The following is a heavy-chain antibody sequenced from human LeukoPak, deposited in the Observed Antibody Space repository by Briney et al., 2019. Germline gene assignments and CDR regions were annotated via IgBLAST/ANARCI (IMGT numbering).Heavy chain of an antibody. CDR1: GGSITNYY. D-gene: IGHD3/OR15-3a*01. J-gene: IGHJ3*02. V-gene: IGHV4-59*12. Sequence: PSETLFLTCSVSGGSITNYYCNWMRQPPGKGLEWIGSISHMGSTNYNPSLKSRLTITVDRSKNQFCLKLTSVTAADTAIYYCARAGLSANAFDMWGQGTVVTVYS. CDR3: ARAGLSANAFDM. CDR2: ISHMGST.